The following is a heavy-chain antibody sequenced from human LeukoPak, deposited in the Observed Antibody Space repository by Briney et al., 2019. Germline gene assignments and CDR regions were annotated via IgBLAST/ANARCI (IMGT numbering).Heavy chain of an antibody. V-gene: IGHV1-69*06. CDR1: GGTFSSYA. Sequence: GASVKVSCKAPGGTFSSYAISWVRQAPGQGLEWMGGIIPIFGTANYAQKFQGRVTITADKSTSTAYMELSSLRSEDTAVYYCARGSYSSGWYSDWGQGTLVTVCS. J-gene: IGHJ4*02. CDR2: IIPIFGTA. CDR3: ARGSYSSGWYSD. D-gene: IGHD6-19*01.